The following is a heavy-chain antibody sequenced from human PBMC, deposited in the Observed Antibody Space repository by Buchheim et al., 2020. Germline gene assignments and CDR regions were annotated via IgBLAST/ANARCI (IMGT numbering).Heavy chain of an antibody. Sequence: QLQLQESGPGLVKPSETLSLTCTVSGGSISSSSYFWGWIRQPPGKGLEWIGSIYYSGSTYYNPALKSRVTISVETSKNQFSLKLSSVTAADTAVYYCARDLIAARSWVDPWGQGAL. D-gene: IGHD6-6*01. CDR1: GGSISSSSYF. CDR2: IYYSGST. CDR3: ARDLIAARSWVDP. J-gene: IGHJ5*02. V-gene: IGHV4-39*07.